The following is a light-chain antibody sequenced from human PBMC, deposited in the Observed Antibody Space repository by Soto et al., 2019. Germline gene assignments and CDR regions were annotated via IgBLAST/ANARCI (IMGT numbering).Light chain of an antibody. CDR2: GAS. CDR1: QSVSSSY. Sequence: EIVLPQSPGTLSLSPGERATLSCRASQSVSSSYLAWYQQKPGQAPRLLIYGASSRATGIPDRFSGSGSGTDFTLTISRLEPEDFAVYYCHQYGKSPWTFGQGTKVDIK. CDR3: HQYGKSPWT. V-gene: IGKV3-20*01. J-gene: IGKJ1*01.